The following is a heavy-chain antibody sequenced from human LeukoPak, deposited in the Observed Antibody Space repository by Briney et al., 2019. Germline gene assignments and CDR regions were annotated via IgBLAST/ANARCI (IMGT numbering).Heavy chain of an antibody. CDR1: GFTVSSNY. J-gene: IGHJ6*02. D-gene: IGHD4-17*01. CDR2: IYSGGST. CDR3: AKGLRDYGDYLRDYYYYYGMDV. V-gene: IGHV3-53*01. Sequence: PGGSLRLSCAASGFTVSSNYMSWVRQAPGKGLEWVSVIYSGGSTYYADSVKGRFTISRDNSKNTLYLQMNSLRAEDTAVYYCAKGLRDYGDYLRDYYYYYGMDVWGQGTTVTVSS.